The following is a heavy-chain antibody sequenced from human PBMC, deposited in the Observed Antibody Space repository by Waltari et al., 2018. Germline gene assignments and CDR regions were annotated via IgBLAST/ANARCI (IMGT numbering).Heavy chain of an antibody. Sequence: QVHLVQSGAEVKKPESSVRVSCKASGGTFSSYEFNWVRQAPGQGLGWMGGIIPIVGTPIYAQKFQGRVTITADTSTTTAYMELSSLRFEETAVYYCARDPKGTTVIYDAFDLWGQGTMVSVSS. CDR3: ARDPKGTTVIYDAFDL. D-gene: IGHD4-17*01. V-gene: IGHV1-69*14. CDR2: IIPIVGTP. J-gene: IGHJ3*01. CDR1: GGTFSSYE.